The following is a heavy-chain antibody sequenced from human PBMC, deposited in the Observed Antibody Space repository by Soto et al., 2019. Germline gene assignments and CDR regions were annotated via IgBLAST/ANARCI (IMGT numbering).Heavy chain of an antibody. CDR2: IYDSVNT. Sequence: QVQLQESGPGLVKPSQTLSLTCTVSGDSLSSGGHYWSWIRQHPGTGLEWIGHIYDSVNTYYSPSLRSRVTISADMSKNQFALNLRSVTAADTAVYYCARVDHRGYFAILTDYWGQGTLVTVSS. CDR3: ARVDHRGYFAILTDY. V-gene: IGHV4-31*03. J-gene: IGHJ4*02. D-gene: IGHD3-9*01. CDR1: GDSLSSGGHY.